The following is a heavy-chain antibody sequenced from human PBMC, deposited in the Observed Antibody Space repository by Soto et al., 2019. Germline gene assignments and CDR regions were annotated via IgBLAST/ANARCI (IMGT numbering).Heavy chain of an antibody. CDR2: VFHTGNT. J-gene: IGHJ4*02. V-gene: IGHV4-4*02. D-gene: IGHD7-27*01. CDR1: GDSMTRSVW. CDR3: ARKAWVRFDY. Sequence: SETLSLTCTVSGDSMTRSVWWTWVRQPPGKGLEWIGEVFHTGNTNYNPSLKSRVTMSVDKSTNELSLKVTSVTAADTAIYYCARKAWVRFDYWGQGALVTVSS.